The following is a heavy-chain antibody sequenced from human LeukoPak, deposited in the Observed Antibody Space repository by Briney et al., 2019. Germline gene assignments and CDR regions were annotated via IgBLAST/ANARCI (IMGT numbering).Heavy chain of an antibody. CDR2: IYHSGST. CDR3: ASRVLRYFDWLFDY. Sequence: SETLSLTCAVSGGSFSSGGYSWSWLRQPPGKGLEWVGYIYHSGSTYYNPSLKSRVTISVDTSKNQFSLKPSSVTAADTAVYYCASRVLRYFDWLFDYWGQGTLVTVSS. J-gene: IGHJ4*02. V-gene: IGHV4-30-2*01. CDR1: GGSFSSGGYS. D-gene: IGHD3-9*01.